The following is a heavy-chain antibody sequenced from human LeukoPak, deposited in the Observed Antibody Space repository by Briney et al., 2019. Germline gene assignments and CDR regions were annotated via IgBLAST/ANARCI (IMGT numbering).Heavy chain of an antibody. V-gene: IGHV3-21*01. J-gene: IGHJ4*02. D-gene: IGHD3-10*01. Sequence: GGSPRLSCAASGFTFSSYSMNWVRQAPGKGLEWVSSISSSSSYIYYADSVKGRFTISRDNAKNSLYLQMNSLRAEDTAVYYCARDRISDPFDYWGQGTLVTVSS. CDR2: ISSSSSYI. CDR1: GFTFSSYS. CDR3: ARDRISDPFDY.